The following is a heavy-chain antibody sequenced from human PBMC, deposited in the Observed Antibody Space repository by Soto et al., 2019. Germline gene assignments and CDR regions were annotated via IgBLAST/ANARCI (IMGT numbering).Heavy chain of an antibody. CDR1: GYTFTSYA. CDR3: AVIIRVHELLWFGSSYFDY. D-gene: IGHD3-10*01. CDR2: INAGNGNT. J-gene: IGHJ4*02. V-gene: IGHV1-3*01. Sequence: ASVKVSCKASGYTFTSYAMHWVRQAPGQRLEWMGWINAGNGNTKYSQKFQGRVTITRDTSASTAYMELSSQRSEDTAVYYCAVIIRVHELLWFGSSYFDYWGQGTLVTVSS.